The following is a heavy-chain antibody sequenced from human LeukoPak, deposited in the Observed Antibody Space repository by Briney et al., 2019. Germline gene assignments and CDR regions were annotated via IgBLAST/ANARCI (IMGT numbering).Heavy chain of an antibody. J-gene: IGHJ3*02. CDR1: GFTFSRYW. CDR3: ARVLGCTNGVCHDAFDI. V-gene: IGHV3-7*01. Sequence: GGSLRPSCAASGFTFSRYWMSWVRQAPGKGLEWVANIKEDGGEKFHVDSVKGRFTISRDNAKKSLYLQMNSLRAEDTAVYFCARVLGCTNGVCHDAFDIWGQGTVVTVSS. D-gene: IGHD2-8*01. CDR2: IKEDGGEK.